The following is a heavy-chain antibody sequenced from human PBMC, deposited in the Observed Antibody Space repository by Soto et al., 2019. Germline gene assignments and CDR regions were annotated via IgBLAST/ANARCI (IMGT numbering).Heavy chain of an antibody. V-gene: IGHV4-38-2*01. Sequence: NPSETLSLTCAVSGYSISSGYYWGWIRQPPGKGLEWIGSIYHSGSTYYNPSLKSRVTISVDTSKNQFSLKLSSVTAADTAVYYCARVGRYYHYVWGSFEDWFDPWGQGTLVTVSS. J-gene: IGHJ5*02. CDR3: ARVGRYYHYVWGSFEDWFDP. CDR2: IYHSGST. D-gene: IGHD3-16*01. CDR1: GYSISSGYY.